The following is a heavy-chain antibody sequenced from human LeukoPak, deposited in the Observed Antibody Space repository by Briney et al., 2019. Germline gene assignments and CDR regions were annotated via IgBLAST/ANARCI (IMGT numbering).Heavy chain of an antibody. CDR2: IIPILGIA. J-gene: IGHJ4*02. Sequence: GASVKVSCKASGGTFSSYAISWVRQAPGQGLEWKGRIIPILGIANYAQKFQGRVTITADKSTSTAYMELSSLRSEDTAVYYCARITSSGSYTYFDYWGQGTLVTVSS. CDR1: GGTFSSYA. CDR3: ARITSSGSYTYFDY. D-gene: IGHD1-26*01. V-gene: IGHV1-69*04.